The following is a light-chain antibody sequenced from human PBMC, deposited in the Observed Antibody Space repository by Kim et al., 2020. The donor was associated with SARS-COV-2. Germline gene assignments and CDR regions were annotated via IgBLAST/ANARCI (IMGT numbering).Light chain of an antibody. CDR2: GKN. J-gene: IGLJ3*02. CDR1: SLRSYY. V-gene: IGLV3-19*01. Sequence: LGQTVRTTCQGDSLRSYYASWYQKKPGQAPVLVIYGKNNRPAGIPDRFAGSSAGNTASLTITGAQAEDEADYYCNARDSSGNHWVFGGGTQLTVL. CDR3: NARDSSGNHWV.